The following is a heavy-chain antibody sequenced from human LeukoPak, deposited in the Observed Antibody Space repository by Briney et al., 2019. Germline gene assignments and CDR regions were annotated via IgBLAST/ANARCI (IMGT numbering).Heavy chain of an antibody. CDR2: ITWDGGTT. V-gene: IGHV3-43D*03. J-gene: IGHJ4*02. Sequence: PGGSLRLSCAASGFTFNHYAMHWVRQAPGKGLEWISLITWDGGTTYYTDSVKGRFTVSRDNSKNSLYLQMNSLRVEDTALYFCTKDDDSSFGHWGQGTLVTVSS. D-gene: IGHD2-2*01. CDR1: GFTFNHYA. CDR3: TKDDDSSFGH.